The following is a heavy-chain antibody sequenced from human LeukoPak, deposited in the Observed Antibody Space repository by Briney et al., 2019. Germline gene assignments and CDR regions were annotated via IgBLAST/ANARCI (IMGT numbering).Heavy chain of an antibody. Sequence: PSETLSLTCSVSGYSISSAYYWGWTRQPPGKGLEWIGTMYHSGSTSYKPSLKSRVTISVDTSKNQFSLKLSSVTAADTAVYFCARGFRGDNFDYWGQGTLVTVSS. D-gene: IGHD7-27*01. CDR1: GYSISSAYY. V-gene: IGHV4-38-2*02. CDR2: MYHSGST. J-gene: IGHJ4*02. CDR3: ARGFRGDNFDY.